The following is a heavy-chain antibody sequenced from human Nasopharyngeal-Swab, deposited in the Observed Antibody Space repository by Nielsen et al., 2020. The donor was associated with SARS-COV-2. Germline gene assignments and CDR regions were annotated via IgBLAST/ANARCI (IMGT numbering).Heavy chain of an antibody. V-gene: IGHV4-4*07. CDR3: ARSPRGTSVWPYHFDS. CDR1: GDSRGNFY. CDR2: VYLSGST. D-gene: IGHD6-19*01. J-gene: IGHJ4*02. Sequence: LETLSLTCSVSGDSRGNFYWSWIRQPAGKGLEWIGRVYLSGSTYYNPSFRSRVTMSLDTSYNQLSLRLSSVTADDTAVYYCARSPRGTSVWPYHFDSWGQGTLVTVSS.